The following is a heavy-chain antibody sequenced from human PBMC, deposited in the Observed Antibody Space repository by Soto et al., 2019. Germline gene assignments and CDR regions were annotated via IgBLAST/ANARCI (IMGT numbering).Heavy chain of an antibody. V-gene: IGHV4-34*01. CDR1: GGSFSGCY. CDR3: ARGRFTMVRRGYPARYFDY. D-gene: IGHD3-10*01. CDR2: INHSGST. Sequence: SETLSLTCAVYGGSFSGCYWSWIRQPPGKGLEWIGEINHSGSTNYNPSLKSRVTMSVDTSKNQFSLKLSSVTAADTAVYYCARGRFTMVRRGYPARYFDYWGQGTLVTVS. J-gene: IGHJ4*02.